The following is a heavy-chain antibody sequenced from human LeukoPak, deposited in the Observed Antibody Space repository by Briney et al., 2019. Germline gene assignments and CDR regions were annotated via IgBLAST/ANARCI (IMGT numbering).Heavy chain of an antibody. Sequence: ASVKVSCKASGFTFLSYYIHWVRQPPGKGLAWMGGFDPEDGETIYAQKFQGRVTMTEDTSTDTAYMELSSLRSEDTAVYYCATAYYGSGSYSLGVYFDYWGQGTLVTVSS. CDR1: GFTFLSYY. J-gene: IGHJ4*02. CDR2: FDPEDGET. CDR3: ATAYYGSGSYSLGVYFDY. D-gene: IGHD3-10*01. V-gene: IGHV1-24*01.